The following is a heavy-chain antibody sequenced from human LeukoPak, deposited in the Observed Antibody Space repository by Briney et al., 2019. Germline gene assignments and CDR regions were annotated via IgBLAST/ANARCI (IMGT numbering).Heavy chain of an antibody. CDR1: GYTFTNYG. V-gene: IGHV1-18*01. J-gene: IGHJ4*02. Sequence: ASVKVSCKASGYTFTNYGVTWVRQAPGQGLEWMGWISAHDGTRNYALKHEDRVTMTTDTSTSTAYMELRGLRSDDTAVYYCARRSTLYSSGRFYFDYWGQGTLVTVSS. CDR2: ISAHDGTR. D-gene: IGHD6-19*01. CDR3: ARRSTLYSSGRFYFDY.